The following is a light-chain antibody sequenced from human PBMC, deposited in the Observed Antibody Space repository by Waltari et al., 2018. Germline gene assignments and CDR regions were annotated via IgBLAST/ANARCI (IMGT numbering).Light chain of an antibody. CDR3: QQTYTVPRS. Sequence: DIQMTQSPASLSASLGDTATIPCRASQSVSNYLAWYQQKPGEAPKLLIHAASSLGFGVPSRFSGSGSETDFTLTIAGLQPEDVGIYYCQQTYTVPRSFGQGTKVEI. CDR1: QSVSNY. J-gene: IGKJ2*01. CDR2: AAS. V-gene: IGKV1-39*01.